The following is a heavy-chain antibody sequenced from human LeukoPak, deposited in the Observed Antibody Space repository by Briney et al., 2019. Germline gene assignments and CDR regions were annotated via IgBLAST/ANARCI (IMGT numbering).Heavy chain of an antibody. Sequence: GGSLRLSCAASGFTFSSYAMSWVRQAPGKGLEWVSAISGSGGSTYYADSVKGRFTISRHNSKNTLYLQMNSLRAEDTAVYYCARDGYYYDSSGYYLLDYWGQGTLVTVSS. CDR2: ISGSGGST. D-gene: IGHD3-22*01. CDR3: ARDGYYYDSSGYYLLDY. J-gene: IGHJ4*02. CDR1: GFTFSSYA. V-gene: IGHV3-23*01.